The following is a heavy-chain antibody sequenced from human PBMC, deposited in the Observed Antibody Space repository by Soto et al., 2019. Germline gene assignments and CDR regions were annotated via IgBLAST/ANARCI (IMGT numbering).Heavy chain of an antibody. D-gene: IGHD2-2*01. CDR2: IIPIFGTA. Sequence: QVQLVQSGAEVKKPGSSVKVSCKASGGTFSSSAISWVRQAPGQGLEWMGGIIPIFGTANYAQKFQGRVTITADESTSTGYMELSSLRSEDTAVYYCAENIVVVPAAKGTYYYYGMDGWGQGTTVTVSS. V-gene: IGHV1-69*01. CDR1: GGTFSSSA. J-gene: IGHJ6*02. CDR3: AENIVVVPAAKGTYYYYGMDG.